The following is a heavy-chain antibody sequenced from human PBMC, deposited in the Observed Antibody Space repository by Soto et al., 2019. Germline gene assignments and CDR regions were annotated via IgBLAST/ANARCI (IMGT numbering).Heavy chain of an antibody. D-gene: IGHD6-19*01. J-gene: IGHJ5*02. CDR3: ARASGAVAGLRGGWFDP. V-gene: IGHV3-33*01. CDR2: IWNDGSNK. CDR1: GFSFSSYG. Sequence: QVQLVESGGGVVQPGRSLRLSCAASGFSFSSYGMHWVRQAPGKGLEWVAVIWNDGSNKYYTDSVKGRFTISRDNPRKTLYLQMSSLRVEDTALYYCARASGAVAGLRGGWFDPWGQGTLVTVSS.